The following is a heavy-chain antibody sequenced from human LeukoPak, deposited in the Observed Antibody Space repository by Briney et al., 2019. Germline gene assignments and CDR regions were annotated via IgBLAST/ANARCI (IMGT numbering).Heavy chain of an antibody. CDR1: GLTFSSYA. CDR2: MSGSGGST. Sequence: TGGSLRLSCAASGLTFSSYAMSWVRQAPGKGLEWVSSMSGSGGSTYYADSVKGRFTISRDDSKNTLYLQMNSLRAEDTAVYYCARARYGKLDVWGQGTTATVSS. D-gene: IGHD4-17*01. J-gene: IGHJ6*02. V-gene: IGHV3-23*01. CDR3: ARARYGKLDV.